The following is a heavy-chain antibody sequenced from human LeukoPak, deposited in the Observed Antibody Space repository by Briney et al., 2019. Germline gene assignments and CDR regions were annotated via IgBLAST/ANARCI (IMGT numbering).Heavy chain of an antibody. V-gene: IGHV3-7*01. CDR2: MNLDGSEN. CDR3: ANNYDFWSGGALDY. J-gene: IGHJ4*02. CDR1: GFSFSLFW. Sequence: GGSLRLSCEASGFSFSLFWMSWVRQIPGKGLEWVAQMNLDGSENYYVDSVKGRFTISRDNAKSSVYLQMNSLRAEDTAVYYCANNYDFWSGGALDYWGQGTLVTVSS. D-gene: IGHD3-3*01.